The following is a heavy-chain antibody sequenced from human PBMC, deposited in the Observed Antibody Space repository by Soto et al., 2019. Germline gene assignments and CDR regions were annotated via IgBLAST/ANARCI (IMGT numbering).Heavy chain of an antibody. CDR3: ARGAELRHYYYYYMDV. CDR2: ISSSSSYI. D-gene: IGHD1-7*01. J-gene: IGHJ6*03. V-gene: IGHV3-21*01. Sequence: VQLVESGGGLVKPGGSLRLSCAASGFTFSSYSMNWVRPAPGKVLEWVSSISSSSSYIYYTDSVKGRFTISRDNANNSLYLQMNILSAEDTAVYYCARGAELRHYYYYYMDVWCKGTTVTVSS. CDR1: GFTFSSYS.